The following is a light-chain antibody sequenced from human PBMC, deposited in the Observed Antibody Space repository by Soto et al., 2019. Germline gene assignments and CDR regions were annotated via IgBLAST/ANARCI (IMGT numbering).Light chain of an antibody. CDR2: GNS. J-gene: IGLJ2*01. CDR3: QSYDSSLSGVV. Sequence: QSVLTQPPSVSGAPGQRVTISCTGSSSNIGAGYDVHWYQQLPGTAPKLLIYGNSNRPSGVPDRFSGSKSGTSASLAITGLQAEDEADYYCQSYDSSLSGVVFGGGNKHTFL. CDR1: SSNIGAGYD. V-gene: IGLV1-40*01.